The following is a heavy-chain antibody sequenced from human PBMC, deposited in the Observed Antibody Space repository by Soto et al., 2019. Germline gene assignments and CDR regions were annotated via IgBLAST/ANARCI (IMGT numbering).Heavy chain of an antibody. CDR1: GDSISSSY. Sequence: SETLSLTCSVSGDSISSSYWSWIRQPPGKGLEWIGYIYYSGSTNYNPSLKSRVTISVDMSKNQFSLKLSSVTAADTAVYYCARDSSSWFDAFDIWGQGTMVTVSS. D-gene: IGHD6-13*01. CDR2: IYYSGST. CDR3: ARDSSSWFDAFDI. J-gene: IGHJ3*02. V-gene: IGHV4-59*01.